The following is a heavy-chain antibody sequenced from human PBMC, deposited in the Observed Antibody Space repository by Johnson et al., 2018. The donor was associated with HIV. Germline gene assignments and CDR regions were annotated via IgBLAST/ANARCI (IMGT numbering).Heavy chain of an antibody. Sequence: VQLVDSGGGLVRPGGSLRLSCAASGFTFDDYGMSWVRQAPGKGLEWVSGINWNGGSTGYADSVKGRFTISRDNAKNSLYLQMNSLRAEDTALYYCARDSRIGTMVLLSDAFDIWGQGTMVTVSS. J-gene: IGHJ3*02. V-gene: IGHV3-20*04. CDR1: GFTFDDYG. CDR2: INWNGGST. D-gene: IGHD3-10*01. CDR3: ARDSRIGTMVLLSDAFDI.